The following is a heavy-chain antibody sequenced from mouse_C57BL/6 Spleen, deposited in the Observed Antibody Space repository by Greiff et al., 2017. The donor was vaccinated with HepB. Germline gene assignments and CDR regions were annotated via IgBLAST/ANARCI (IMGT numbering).Heavy chain of an antibody. D-gene: IGHD1-1*01. CDR1: GFTFSSYG. CDR3: ARQVITTVVAKNYFDY. CDR2: ISSGGSYT. Sequence: EVQGVESGGDLVKPGGSLKLSCAASGFTFSSYGMSWVRQTPDKRLEWVATISSGGSYTYYPDSVKGRFTISRDNAKNTLYLQMSSLKSEDTAMYYCARQVITTVVAKNYFDYWGQGTTLTVSS. J-gene: IGHJ2*01. V-gene: IGHV5-6*01.